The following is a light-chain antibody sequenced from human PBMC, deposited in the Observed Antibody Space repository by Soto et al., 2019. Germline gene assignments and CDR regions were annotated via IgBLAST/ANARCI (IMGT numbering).Light chain of an antibody. CDR3: QQRSNWPPGWT. Sequence: EIVLTQSPATLSLSPGERATLSCRASQSVSSYLAWYQQKPGQAPRLLIYDASNRATGIPARFSGSGSGTDFTLTISSLEPEDFAVYYCQQRSNWPPGWTFGQGTKGEIK. CDR2: DAS. V-gene: IGKV3-11*01. J-gene: IGKJ1*01. CDR1: QSVSSY.